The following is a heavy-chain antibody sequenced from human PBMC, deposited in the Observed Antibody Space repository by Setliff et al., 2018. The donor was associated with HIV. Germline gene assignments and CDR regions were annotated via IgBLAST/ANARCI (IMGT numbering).Heavy chain of an antibody. CDR1: GYTIPNYG. CDR2: ISAYTANT. V-gene: IGHV1-18*01. D-gene: IGHD1-26*01. J-gene: IGHJ4*02. Sequence: GASVKVSCKASGYTIPNYGITWVRQAPGQGLEWMGWISAYTANTNYAQNLQGRVTLTTDTSTITAYMELRSLRSDDTAVYYCARVRVGATPLDYWGQGTPVTVSS. CDR3: ARVRVGATPLDY.